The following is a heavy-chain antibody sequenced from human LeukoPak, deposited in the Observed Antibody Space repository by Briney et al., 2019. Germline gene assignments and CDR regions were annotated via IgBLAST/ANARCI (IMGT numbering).Heavy chain of an antibody. Sequence: PSETLSLTCTVSGGSINSYYWSWIRQPPGRGLEWIGSIHYSGSTSYNPSLRSRVTISVDTSKNQFSLKLSSVTAADTAVYYCAREEGDLWSGSLDYWGQGTLVTVSS. D-gene: IGHD3-3*01. V-gene: IGHV4-59*12. CDR3: AREEGDLWSGSLDY. CDR1: GGSINSYY. J-gene: IGHJ4*02. CDR2: IHYSGST.